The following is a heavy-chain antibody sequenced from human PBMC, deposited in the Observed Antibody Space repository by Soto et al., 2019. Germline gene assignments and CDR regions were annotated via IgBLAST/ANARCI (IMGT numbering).Heavy chain of an antibody. CDR3: AREGDVPYYYYGMDV. V-gene: IGHV1-18*01. J-gene: IGHJ6*02. D-gene: IGHD2-21*02. CDR1: GYTFTRYG. CDR2: ISGYDGRT. Sequence: QVHLVQSGAEVKKPGASVKVSCKTSGYTFTRYGISWVRQAPGQGLEWMGWISGYDGRTNFAQKVQDRVTMTTDTSTSTVYMELRSLSSDDTAVHYCAREGDVPYYYYGMDVWGQGTTVTVSS.